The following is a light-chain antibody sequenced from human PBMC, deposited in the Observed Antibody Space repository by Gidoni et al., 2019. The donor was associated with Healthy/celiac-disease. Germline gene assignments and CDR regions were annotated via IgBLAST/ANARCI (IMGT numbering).Light chain of an antibody. Sequence: DIQMTQSPSSLSASVGDRVTITCRASQSISSYLNWYQQKPGKAPKLLIYAASSLQSGVPSRFRGSGSGTAFTLTISSLQPYDFAPYYSPQSYRPPRSFGQGTKLEIK. CDR3: PQSYRPPRS. V-gene: IGKV1-39*01. J-gene: IGKJ2*04. CDR1: QSISSY. CDR2: AAS.